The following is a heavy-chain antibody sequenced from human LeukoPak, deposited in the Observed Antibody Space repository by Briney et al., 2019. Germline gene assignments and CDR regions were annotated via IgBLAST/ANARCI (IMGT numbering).Heavy chain of an antibody. D-gene: IGHD3-10*02. Sequence: KPSETLSLTCTVSGGSISSYYWSWIRQPPGKGLEWIGYIYYSGSTNYNPSLKSRVTISVDTSKNQFSLKLSTVTAADTAVYYCASTRVGLWFDPWGQGTLVTVSS. CDR2: IYYSGST. J-gene: IGHJ5*02. CDR1: GGSISSYY. CDR3: ASTRVGLWFDP. V-gene: IGHV4-59*01.